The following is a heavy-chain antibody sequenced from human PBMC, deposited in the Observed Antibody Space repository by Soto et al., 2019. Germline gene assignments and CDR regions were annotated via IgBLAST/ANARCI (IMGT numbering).Heavy chain of an antibody. V-gene: IGHV4-59*01. CDR2: IYYSGST. J-gene: IGHJ5*02. CDR1: GGSLSSYY. Sequence: QVQLQESGPGLVKPSETLSLTCTVSGGSLSSYYSSWIRQPPGKGLEWIGYIYYSGSTNYNPSLKSRVTISVDTSKNQSSLKLSSVTAADTAVYYCARVNLFWFDPWGQGPLVLVSS. CDR3: ARVNLFWFDP.